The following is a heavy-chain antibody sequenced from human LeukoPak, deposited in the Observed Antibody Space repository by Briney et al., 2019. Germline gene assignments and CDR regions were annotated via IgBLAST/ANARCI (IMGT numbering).Heavy chain of an antibody. CDR2: IYYSGST. J-gene: IGHJ4*02. CDR3: ARLTPGSSGYYDGFSDY. D-gene: IGHD3-22*01. Sequence: SETLSLTCTVSGGYISSYYWSWIRQPPGKGLEWIGYIYYSGSTNYNPSLKSRVTISVDTSKNQFSLKLSSVTAADTAVYYCARLTPGSSGYYDGFSDYWGQGTLVTVSS. CDR1: GGYISSYY. V-gene: IGHV4-59*08.